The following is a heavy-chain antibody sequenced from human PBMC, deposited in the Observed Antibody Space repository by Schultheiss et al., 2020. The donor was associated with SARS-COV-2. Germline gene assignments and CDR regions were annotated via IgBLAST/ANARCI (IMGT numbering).Heavy chain of an antibody. CDR2: INPNSGGT. Sequence: ASVKVSCKASRYTFTKYFTQWVRQGPGQGLEWMGWINPNSGGTNYAQKFQGRVTMTRDTSISTAYMELSRLRSDDTAVYYCARGDYSSSFNWYFDLWGRGTLVTVSS. V-gene: IGHV1-2*02. J-gene: IGHJ2*01. D-gene: IGHD6-13*01. CDR1: RYTFTKYF. CDR3: ARGDYSSSFNWYFDL.